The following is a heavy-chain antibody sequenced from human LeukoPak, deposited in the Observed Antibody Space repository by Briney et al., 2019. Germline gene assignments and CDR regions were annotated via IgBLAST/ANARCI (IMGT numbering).Heavy chain of an antibody. V-gene: IGHV4-4*07. J-gene: IGHJ6*02. Sequence: PSETLSLTCTVSGGSISSYYWSWIRQPAGKGLEWIGRIYTSGSTNYNPSLKGRVTMSVDTSKNQFSLKLSSVTAADTAVYYCARTHYDILTGPYGMDVWGQGTTVTVSS. CDR3: ARTHYDILTGPYGMDV. CDR2: IYTSGST. CDR1: GGSISSYY. D-gene: IGHD3-9*01.